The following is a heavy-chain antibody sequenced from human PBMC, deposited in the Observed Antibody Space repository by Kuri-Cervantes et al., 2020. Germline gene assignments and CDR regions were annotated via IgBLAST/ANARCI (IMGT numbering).Heavy chain of an antibody. CDR3: ARTLVAVVAPYYFDY. Sequence: GESLKISCAASGFTFSNYAMHWVRQAPGKGLEWVAIISYDGSNKYYADSVKGRFTISRDNSKNTLYLQMNSLRAEDTAVYYCARTLVAVVAPYYFDYWGQGTLVTVSS. CDR2: ISYDGSNK. V-gene: IGHV3-30-3*01. CDR1: GFTFSNYA. J-gene: IGHJ4*02. D-gene: IGHD5-12*01.